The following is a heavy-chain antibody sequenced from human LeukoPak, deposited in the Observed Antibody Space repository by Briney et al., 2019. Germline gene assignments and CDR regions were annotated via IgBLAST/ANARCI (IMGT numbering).Heavy chain of an antibody. Sequence: GGSQRLSCAAYGFSFSSYAMNWVRQAPGKGLEWVSIIFGNGDTTYYADSVKGRFTVSRDNSKDTLYLQMNDLRPDDTAIYHCAKRNTMVRGGPCFDYWGQGLLVTVSS. CDR2: IFGNGDTT. V-gene: IGHV3-23*01. CDR3: AKRNTMVRGGPCFDY. J-gene: IGHJ4*02. D-gene: IGHD3-10*01. CDR1: GFSFSSYA.